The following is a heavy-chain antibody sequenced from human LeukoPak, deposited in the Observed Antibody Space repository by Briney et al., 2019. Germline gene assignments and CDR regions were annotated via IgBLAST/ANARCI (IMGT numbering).Heavy chain of an antibody. CDR1: GFTFSNYV. CDR2: VSYDGSNK. J-gene: IGHJ4*02. CDR3: ARDPPRVVTAPGYY. V-gene: IGHV3-30-3*01. D-gene: IGHD2-21*02. Sequence: GRSLRLSCAASGFTFSNYVMHWVRQAPGKGLEWVAVVSYDGSNKYYADSVKGRFTISRDNSKNTLYLQINSLRAEDTAVYYCARDPPRVVTAPGYYGARGPRVTVSS.